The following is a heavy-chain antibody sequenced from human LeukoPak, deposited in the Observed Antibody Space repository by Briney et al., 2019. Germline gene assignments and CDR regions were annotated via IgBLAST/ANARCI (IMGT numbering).Heavy chain of an antibody. CDR1: GGSISSHY. CDR3: AGRTSASGTFYY. V-gene: IGHV4-59*08. D-gene: IGHD6-13*01. CDR2: IYYSGST. Sequence: SETLSLTCTVSGGSISSHYWSWIRQPPGKGLEWIGYIYYSGSTNYNPSLKSRVTISVDTSKSHFSLKLTSVTAADTAVYYCAGRTSASGTFYYWGQGTLVTVSS. J-gene: IGHJ4*02.